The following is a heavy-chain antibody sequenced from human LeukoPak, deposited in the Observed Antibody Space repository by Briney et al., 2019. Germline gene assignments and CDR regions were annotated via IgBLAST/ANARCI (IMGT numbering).Heavy chain of an antibody. CDR2: ISAYNGNT. D-gene: IGHD4-11*01. CDR1: GYTFTSYA. V-gene: IGHV1-18*01. J-gene: IGHJ6*02. CDR3: ARGPQTTVTTAYYYYGMDV. Sequence: ASVKVSCKASGYTFTSYAISSVRQAPGQGLEWMGWISAYNGNTNYAQKLQGRVTMTTDTSTSTAYMELRSLRSDDTAVYYCARGPQTTVTTAYYYYGMDVWGQGTTVTVSS.